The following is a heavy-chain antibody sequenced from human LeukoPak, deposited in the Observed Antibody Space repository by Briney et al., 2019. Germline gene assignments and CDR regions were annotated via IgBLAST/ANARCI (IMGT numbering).Heavy chain of an antibody. V-gene: IGHV4-59*01. J-gene: IGHJ5*02. CDR1: GGSISSYY. CDR3: ARQRIAVAEWFDP. D-gene: IGHD6-19*01. Sequence: PSETLSLTCTVSGGSISSYYWSWIRQPPGKGLEWIGYIYYSGSTNYNPSLKSRVTISVDMSKNQFSLKLSSVTAADTAVYYCARQRIAVAEWFDPWGQGTLVTVSS. CDR2: IYYSGST.